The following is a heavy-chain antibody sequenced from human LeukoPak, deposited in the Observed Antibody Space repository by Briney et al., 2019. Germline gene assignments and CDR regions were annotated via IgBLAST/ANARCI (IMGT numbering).Heavy chain of an antibody. J-gene: IGHJ6*03. CDR1: GGSFSGYY. Sequence: PSETLSLTCAVYGGSFSGYYWSWIRQPPGKGLERIGEINHSGSTNYNPSLKSRVTISVDTSKNQFSLKLSSVTAADTAVYYCARGPIRSSSSWKAHYYYYMDVWGKGTTVTVSS. V-gene: IGHV4-34*01. D-gene: IGHD6-13*01. CDR2: INHSGST. CDR3: ARGPIRSSSSWKAHYYYYMDV.